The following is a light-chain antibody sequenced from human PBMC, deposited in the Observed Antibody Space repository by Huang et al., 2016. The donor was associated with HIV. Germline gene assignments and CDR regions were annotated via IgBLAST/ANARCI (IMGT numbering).Light chain of an antibody. CDR2: GSS. V-gene: IGKV3-20*01. J-gene: IGKJ3*01. CDR3: QQYSTSPGT. CDR1: QNVTTDD. Sequence: EIVLTQSPDTLSLSPGERGALSCRASQNVTTDDFAWYQQKSGQAPRLLIDGSSGRATGCPVRFGGSGSGAEFILTIDRLEPEDFASYYCQQYSTSPGTFGPGTKLEVK.